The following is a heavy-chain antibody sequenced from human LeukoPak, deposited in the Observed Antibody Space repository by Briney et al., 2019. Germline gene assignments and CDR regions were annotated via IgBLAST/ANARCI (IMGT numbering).Heavy chain of an antibody. V-gene: IGHV3-30*18. D-gene: IGHD3-10*01. Sequence: GGSLRLSCAASEFTFSSYNMNWVRQAPGKGLEWVAVISYDGSNKYHADSVKGRFTISRDNSKNTLYLQMKSLRADDTAVYYCAKDYYSSDHYFDYWGQGTLVTVSS. J-gene: IGHJ4*02. CDR1: EFTFSSYN. CDR3: AKDYYSSDHYFDY. CDR2: ISYDGSNK.